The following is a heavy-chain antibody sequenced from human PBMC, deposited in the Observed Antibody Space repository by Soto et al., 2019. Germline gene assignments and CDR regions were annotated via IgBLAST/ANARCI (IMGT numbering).Heavy chain of an antibody. Sequence: QVQLVQSGAEVKKPGSSVKVSCKASGGTFSSYTISWVRQAPGQGLEWMGRIIPILGIAHYAQKFQGRLKITAEKSTSTAYKVLSNLRSDDRAVYYCARERLRLPHYYYMYVWGKGNTVTVSS. CDR2: IIPILGIA. D-gene: IGHD3-16*01. V-gene: IGHV1-69*08. CDR3: ARERLRLPHYYYMYV. J-gene: IGHJ6*03. CDR1: GGTFSSYT.